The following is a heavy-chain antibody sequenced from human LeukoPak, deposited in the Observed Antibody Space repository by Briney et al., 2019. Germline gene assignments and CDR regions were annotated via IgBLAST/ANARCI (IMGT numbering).Heavy chain of an antibody. D-gene: IGHD3-3*01. CDR1: GFTFSSYS. CDR2: ISSSSSYI. Sequence: GGSLRLSCAASGFTFSSYSMNWVRQAPGKGLEWVSSISSSSSYIYYGDSVKGRFTISRDNAKNSLYLQMNSLRAEDTAVYYCARERAWDDTDSEWLLVYYYYYYMDVWGKGTTVTVSS. CDR3: ARERAWDDTDSEWLLVYYYYYYMDV. J-gene: IGHJ6*03. V-gene: IGHV3-21*01.